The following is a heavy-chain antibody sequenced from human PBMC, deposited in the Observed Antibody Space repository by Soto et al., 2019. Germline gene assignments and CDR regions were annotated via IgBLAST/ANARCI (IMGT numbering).Heavy chain of an antibody. V-gene: IGHV1-2*04. CDR2: INPNSGGT. CDR3: ARGVVVVAATPYYYYGMDV. CDR1: GYTFTGYY. J-gene: IGHJ6*02. Sequence: ASVKVSCKASGYTFTGYYMHWVRQAPGQGLEWMGWINPNSGGTNYAQKFQGWVTMTRDTSISTAYMELSRLRSDDTAVYYCARGVVVVAATPYYYYGMDVWGQGTTVTVSS. D-gene: IGHD2-15*01.